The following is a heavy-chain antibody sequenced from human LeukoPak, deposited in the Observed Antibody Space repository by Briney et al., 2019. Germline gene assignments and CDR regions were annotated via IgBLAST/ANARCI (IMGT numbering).Heavy chain of an antibody. CDR1: GFTFDRFT. D-gene: IGHD2-15*01. J-gene: IGHJ4*02. CDR2: INRRGHT. Sequence: PGGSLRLSCAASGFTFDRFTIHWVRQTPGKGLEWVSLINRRGHTFYADSVKGRFTISRDNSRNSVFLQMNSLRAEDTAVYYCARGLLLGGPFDYWGQGTLVTVSS. V-gene: IGHV3-43*01. CDR3: ARGLLLGGPFDY.